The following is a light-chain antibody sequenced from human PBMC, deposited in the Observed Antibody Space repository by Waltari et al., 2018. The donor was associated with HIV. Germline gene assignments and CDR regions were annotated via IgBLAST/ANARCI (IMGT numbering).Light chain of an antibody. CDR2: DNI. J-gene: IGLJ2*01. Sequence: QSVVTQPPSVSAAPGKKVTISCSGSSSNLGNNHVSWYQHLPGTAPKLLIYDNIKRPSGIPDGFSGSKSGTSATLGITGLQAGDEADYYCGAWDSSLTAEVFGGGTKLTVL. CDR3: GAWDSSLTAEV. CDR1: SSNLGNNH. V-gene: IGLV1-51*01.